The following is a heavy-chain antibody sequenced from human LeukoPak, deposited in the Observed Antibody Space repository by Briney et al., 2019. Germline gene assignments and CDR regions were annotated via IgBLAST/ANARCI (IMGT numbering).Heavy chain of an antibody. Sequence: SETLSLTCTVSGDSISSLFLSWIRQPAGKGLEWIGRIYGSRNTTYNPSLKSRVTMSVDTSKNQFSLKLTSVTAADTAVYYCARDSGTTGEVKFDPWGHGILVTVSS. V-gene: IGHV4-4*07. CDR1: GDSISSLF. J-gene: IGHJ5*02. D-gene: IGHD3-10*01. CDR3: ARDSGTTGEVKFDP. CDR2: IYGSRNT.